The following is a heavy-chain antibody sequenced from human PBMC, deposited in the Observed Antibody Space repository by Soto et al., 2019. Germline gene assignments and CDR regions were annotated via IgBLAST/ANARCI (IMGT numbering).Heavy chain of an antibody. CDR3: ARDQESITDRILQY. J-gene: IGHJ4*02. CDR1: GDTFASFG. Sequence: ASVKVSCKASGDTFASFGFRWVRQAPGQGLEWLGWISAYNGNTHYAQKVRDRVTLTTDTSTNTAYMESRSLTSDDTAVYYCARDQESITDRILQYWGQGTRVTVSS. CDR2: ISAYNGNT. D-gene: IGHD3-10*01. V-gene: IGHV1-18*01.